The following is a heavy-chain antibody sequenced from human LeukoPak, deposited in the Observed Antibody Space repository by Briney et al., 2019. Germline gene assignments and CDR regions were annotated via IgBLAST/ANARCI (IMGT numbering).Heavy chain of an antibody. J-gene: IGHJ4*02. D-gene: IGHD6-19*01. CDR3: AKSRSGWYNYFDY. V-gene: IGHV3-21*04. CDR2: ISSSSSYI. CDR1: GFTFSSYS. Sequence: GGSLRLSCAASGFTFSSYSMNWVRQTPGKGLEWVSSISSSSSYIYYADSVKGRFTISRDNSKNTLYLQMNSLRAEDTAVYYCAKSRSGWYNYFDYWGQGTLVTVSS.